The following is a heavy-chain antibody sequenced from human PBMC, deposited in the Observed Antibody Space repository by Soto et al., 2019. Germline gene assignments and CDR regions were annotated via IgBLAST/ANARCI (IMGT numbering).Heavy chain of an antibody. Sequence: EVQLLESGGGLVQPGGSLRLSCAASGFTFSSYAMSWVRQAPGKGLEWDSAITASGDTTYYADSVKGRFTISRDNSKSTMYLQMNSLRAEDTAVYYCAKVRPLSDCTRNSCLGAFDMWGQGTMVTVSS. J-gene: IGHJ3*02. D-gene: IGHD2-2*01. V-gene: IGHV3-23*01. CDR3: AKVRPLSDCTRNSCLGAFDM. CDR1: GFTFSSYA. CDR2: ITASGDTT.